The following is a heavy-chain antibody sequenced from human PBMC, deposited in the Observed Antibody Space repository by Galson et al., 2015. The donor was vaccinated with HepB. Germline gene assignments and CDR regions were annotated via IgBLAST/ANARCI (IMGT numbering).Heavy chain of an antibody. CDR1: GFSLSTTTGMC. CDR2: IDWDDDK. V-gene: IGHV2-70*11. CDR3: ARMGPTYGVSPDY. Sequence: PSLVKPPQTLTLTCTFSGFSLSTTTGMCVNWVRQPPGKALEWLARIDWDDDKYYSTSLKTRLTVSKDTSKNQVVLTMTNMDPVDTATYYCARMGPTYGVSPDYWGQGTLVTVSS. J-gene: IGHJ4*02. D-gene: IGHD4-17*01.